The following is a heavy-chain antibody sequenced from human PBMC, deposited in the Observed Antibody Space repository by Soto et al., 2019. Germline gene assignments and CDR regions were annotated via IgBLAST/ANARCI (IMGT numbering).Heavy chain of an antibody. V-gene: IGHV3-23*01. CDR1: GFTFNIYA. CDR2: IGSTGTTT. CDR3: ATVARYDDFDV. J-gene: IGHJ3*01. Sequence: QLLGSGGGLVQPGGSLRLSCETSGFTFNIYAMTWVRQAPGKGLEWVSNIGSTGTTTYYADAVKGRFAISRDNSMSTLYLQMNSLRAEDTAVYYCATVARYDDFDVWGQGTMVTVSS. D-gene: IGHD3-9*01.